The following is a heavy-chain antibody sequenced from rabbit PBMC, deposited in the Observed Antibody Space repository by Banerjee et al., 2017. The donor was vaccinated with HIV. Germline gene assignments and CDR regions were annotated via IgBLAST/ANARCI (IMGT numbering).Heavy chain of an antibody. D-gene: IGHD6-1*01. Sequence: QLKETGGGLVQPGGSLTLSCKASGFDFSSYYMSWVRQAPGKGLEWIGIIYAGKGSTNYASWVNGRFTISSDNAQNTVDLQMNSLTAADTATYFCARDLGYYTYGYAGYAYASNYFNLWGPGTLVTVS. V-gene: IGHV1S7*01. CDR2: IYAGKGST. CDR3: ARDLGYYTYGYAGYAYASNYFNL. CDR1: GFDFSSYY. J-gene: IGHJ4*01.